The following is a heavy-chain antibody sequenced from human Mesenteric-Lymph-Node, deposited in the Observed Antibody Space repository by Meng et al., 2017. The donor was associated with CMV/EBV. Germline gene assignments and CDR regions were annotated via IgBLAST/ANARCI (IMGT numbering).Heavy chain of an antibody. CDR1: GFSLSDYS. J-gene: IGHJ4*02. V-gene: IGHV3-48*04. Sequence: GESLKISCAASGFSLSDYSMNWVRQAPGKGLEWISYISVDSATIYYADSVKGQFTISRDNARNSLYLQMNSLRAEDTAVYYCARSRQNDYWGQGTLVTVSS. CDR3: ARSRQNDY. CDR2: ISVDSATI.